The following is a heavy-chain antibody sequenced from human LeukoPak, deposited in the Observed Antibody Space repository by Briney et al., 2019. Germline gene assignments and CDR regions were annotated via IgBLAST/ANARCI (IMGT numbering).Heavy chain of an antibody. CDR3: ARGGSSSWFDR. Sequence: GGSLRLSCAASGFPLINSYVTWVRQAPGKGLEWVSVIYSGGTTSYADSVKGRFTISRDNSKNTLYLQMGSLRAEDMAVYYCARGGSSSWFDRWGQGTPVTVSS. V-gene: IGHV3-66*01. CDR1: GFPLINSY. J-gene: IGHJ5*02. CDR2: IYSGGTT.